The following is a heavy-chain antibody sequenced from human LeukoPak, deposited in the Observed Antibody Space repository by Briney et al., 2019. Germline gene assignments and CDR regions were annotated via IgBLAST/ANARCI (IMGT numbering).Heavy chain of an antibody. D-gene: IGHD5-24*01. CDR2: IKSKSEGGTT. J-gene: IGHJ6*02. V-gene: IGHV3-15*01. CDR3: TTDEMSNYYYSDMGV. CDR1: GFTFSNAW. Sequence: GGSLRLSCAASGFTFSNAWMTCVRQAPGQGLEWVGRIKSKSEGGTTDYAAPVKGRFSVSRDDSKNTLYLQMDSLKIEDTAVYYCTTDEMSNYYYSDMGVWGQGTTVTVSS.